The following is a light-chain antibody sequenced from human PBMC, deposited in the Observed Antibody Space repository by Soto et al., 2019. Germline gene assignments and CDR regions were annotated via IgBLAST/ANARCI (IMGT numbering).Light chain of an antibody. J-gene: IGKJ1*01. CDR3: QQYNRNTWS. V-gene: IGKV1-5*01. CDR2: GAS. Sequence: DIQMTQSPSTLSASVGGRVTITCRASQSVGTWVAWYQQKLGKAPKLLIYGASNLERGVPSRFSGSGSGTEFTLTITTLQPDDFATYFCQQYNRNTWSFGPGTKVDI. CDR1: QSVGTW.